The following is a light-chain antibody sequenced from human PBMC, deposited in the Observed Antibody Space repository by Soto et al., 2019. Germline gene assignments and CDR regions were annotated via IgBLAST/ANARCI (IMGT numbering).Light chain of an antibody. CDR1: SSNIGSYT. CDR3: AAWDDSLNGSV. CDR2: SNH. Sequence: QPVLTQPPSASGTPGQTVTVSCSGSSSNIGSYTVNWYQQLPGTAPKLVIYSNHQRPSGVPDRFSGSKSGTSASLAISGLQYEDEADYYCAAWDDSLNGSVFGSGTKLTVL. J-gene: IGLJ1*01. V-gene: IGLV1-44*01.